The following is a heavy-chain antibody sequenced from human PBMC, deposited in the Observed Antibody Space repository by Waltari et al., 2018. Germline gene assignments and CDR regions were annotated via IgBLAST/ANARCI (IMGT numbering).Heavy chain of an antibody. D-gene: IGHD6-6*01. CDR3: ASKFYSSSYYYYGMDV. Sequence: QVQLVQSGAEVKKPGDSVKVSCKASGYTFTSYGISWVRQAPGQGLEWMGRINPNSGGTNYAQKFQGRVTMTRDTSISTAYMELSRLRSDDTAVYYCASKFYSSSYYYYGMDVWGQGTTVTVSS. CDR2: INPNSGGT. CDR1: GYTFTSYG. J-gene: IGHJ6*02. V-gene: IGHV1-2*06.